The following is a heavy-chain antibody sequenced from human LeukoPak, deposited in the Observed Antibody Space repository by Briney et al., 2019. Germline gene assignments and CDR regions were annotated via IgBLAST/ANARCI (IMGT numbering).Heavy chain of an antibody. J-gene: IGHJ6*02. V-gene: IGHV3-9*01. CDR1: GFTFDDYA. CDR2: ISWNSGSI. CDR3: AXDLXRAYYCGMDV. Sequence: GGSLRLSCAASGFTFDDYAMHWVRQAPGKGLEWVSGISWNSGSIGYADSVKGRLTISRDNAKNSLYLQMNSLRAEDTALYYXAXDLXRAYYCGMDVWGQGTTVTVSS.